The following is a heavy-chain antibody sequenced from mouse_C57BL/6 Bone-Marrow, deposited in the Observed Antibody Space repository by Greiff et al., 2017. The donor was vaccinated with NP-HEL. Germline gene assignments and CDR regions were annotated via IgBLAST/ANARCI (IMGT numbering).Heavy chain of an antibody. Sequence: EVKLVESGPSLVRPSQTLSLTCTVTGFSINSDCYWIWIRQFPGNKLEYIGYTFYSGITYYNPSLESRTYITRDTSKNQFSLKLSSVTTEDTATYYGARDTIYYYGRYAMDYWGQGTSFTVSS. CDR3: ARDTIYYYGRYAMDY. CDR2: TFYSGIT. J-gene: IGHJ4*01. V-gene: IGHV3-3*01. CDR1: GFSINSDCY. D-gene: IGHD1-1*01.